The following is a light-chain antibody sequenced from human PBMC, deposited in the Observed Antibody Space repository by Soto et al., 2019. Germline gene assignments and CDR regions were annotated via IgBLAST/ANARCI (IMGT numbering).Light chain of an antibody. V-gene: IGKV3-20*01. CDR2: AAS. J-gene: IGKJ2*01. CDR3: QQYGASPPYT. Sequence: EIVLTQSPGTLSLSPGESTTLSCRASRGISSSYLAWYQQKPGQAPRLLIYAASTRATGLPDRFRGSASATDFTLTISRLEPEDSAVYYCQQYGASPPYTFGQGTKLEIK. CDR1: RGISSSY.